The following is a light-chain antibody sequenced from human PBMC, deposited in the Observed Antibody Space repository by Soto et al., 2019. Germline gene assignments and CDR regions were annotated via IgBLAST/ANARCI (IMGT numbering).Light chain of an antibody. V-gene: IGKV3-20*01. Sequence: EIVLTQSPGTLSFSPGERATLSCRASQTVSSTYLAWYQQKPGQAPRLLISRASIRATGIPDRFSGSGSGTDFTLTISRLEPEDFAVYYCQQYVSSVRTFGQGTKVDIK. CDR2: RAS. CDR3: QQYVSSVRT. J-gene: IGKJ1*01. CDR1: QTVSSTY.